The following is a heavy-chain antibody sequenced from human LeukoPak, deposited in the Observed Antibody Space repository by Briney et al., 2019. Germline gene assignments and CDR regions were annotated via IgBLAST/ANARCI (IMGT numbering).Heavy chain of an antibody. CDR2: IYYSGST. CDR3: ARDRAAAGYYYGMDV. V-gene: IGHV4-59*01. J-gene: IGHJ6*02. Sequence: SETLSLTCTVSGGSISGYYWSWIRQPPGKGLEWIGYIYYSGSTNYNPSLKSRVTISVDTSKNQFSLKLSSVTAADTAVYYCARDRAAAGYYYGMDVWGQGTTVTVSS. CDR1: GGSISGYY. D-gene: IGHD6-13*01.